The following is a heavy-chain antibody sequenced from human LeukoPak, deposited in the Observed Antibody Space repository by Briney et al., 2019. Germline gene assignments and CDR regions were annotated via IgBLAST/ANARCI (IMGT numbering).Heavy chain of an antibody. CDR3: VSQSYSGSDNYYFHY. J-gene: IGHJ4*02. CDR2: ISGSGERT. Sequence: QPGGSLRLSCVTSGFMFSTYAMSWVRQAPGKGLEWVSIISGSGERTYYADSVKGRFTVSRDNSKNTLYLQMNSLRAEDTAVYYCVSQSYSGSDNYYFHYWGQGTLVAVSS. CDR1: GFMFSTYA. D-gene: IGHD1-26*01. V-gene: IGHV3-23*01.